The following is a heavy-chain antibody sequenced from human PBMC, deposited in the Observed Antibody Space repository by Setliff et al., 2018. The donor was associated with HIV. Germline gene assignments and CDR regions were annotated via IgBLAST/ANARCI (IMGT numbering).Heavy chain of an antibody. CDR2: IYTSGST. CDR1: GGSISNYY. D-gene: IGHD3-22*01. CDR3: ARQTYYYDNSGHNWFDP. Sequence: PSETLSLTCTVSGGSISNYYWSWVRQPPGKGLEWIGYIYTSGSTNYNPSLKSRVTISVDTSKNQFSLKLSSVTAADTAVYFCARQTYYYDNSGHNWFDPWGQGTLVTVSS. J-gene: IGHJ5*02. V-gene: IGHV4-4*09.